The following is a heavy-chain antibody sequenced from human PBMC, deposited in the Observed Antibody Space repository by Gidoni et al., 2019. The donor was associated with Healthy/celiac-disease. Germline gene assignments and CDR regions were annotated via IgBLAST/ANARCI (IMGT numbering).Heavy chain of an antibody. CDR3: AKDLLIYGDPDY. CDR2: ISGSGGST. CDR1: GFPFSSYA. V-gene: IGHV3-23*01. Sequence: EVQLLESGGGLVQPGGSLRLSCAASGFPFSSYAMSWVRQAPGKGLEWVSAISGSGGSTYYADSVKGRFTISRDNSKNTLYLQMNSLRAEDTAVYYCAKDLLIYGDPDYWGQGTLVTVSS. D-gene: IGHD4-17*01. J-gene: IGHJ4*02.